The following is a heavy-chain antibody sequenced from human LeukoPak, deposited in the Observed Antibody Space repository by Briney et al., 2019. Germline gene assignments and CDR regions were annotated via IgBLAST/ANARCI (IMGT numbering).Heavy chain of an antibody. D-gene: IGHD1-26*01. J-gene: IGHJ4*02. Sequence: ETLSLTCTVSGGSISSSSYHWGWIRQPPGKGLEWIGSIYYSGSTYYNPSLKSRVTISVDTSKNQFSLKLSSVTAADTAVYYCARLPDSGSLDYWGQGTLVTVSS. CDR1: GGSISSSSYH. V-gene: IGHV4-39*01. CDR2: IYYSGST. CDR3: ARLPDSGSLDY.